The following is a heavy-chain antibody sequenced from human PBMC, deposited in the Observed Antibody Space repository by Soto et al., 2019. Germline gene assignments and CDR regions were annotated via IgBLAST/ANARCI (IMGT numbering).Heavy chain of an antibody. Sequence: HPGGSLRLSCAASGFSLRSYWIHWVRQDPGKGLVWVSRINNDGSDTIYADSVRGRFTISRDNADNTMYLQMSSLRAEDTAVYFCARGGFNHVFDLWGQGTMVTVSS. CDR3: ARGGFNHVFDL. D-gene: IGHD5-12*01. CDR2: INNDGSDT. V-gene: IGHV3-74*01. J-gene: IGHJ3*01. CDR1: GFSLRSYW.